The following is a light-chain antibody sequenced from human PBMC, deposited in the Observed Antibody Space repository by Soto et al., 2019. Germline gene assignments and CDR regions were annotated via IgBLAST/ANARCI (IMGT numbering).Light chain of an antibody. CDR1: SSNIGSHT. V-gene: IGLV1-44*01. CDR3: AAWDDSLNGVV. CDR2: SNT. Sequence: QSVLIQPPSASGTPGQRVTISCSGSSSNIGSHTVNWYQQLPGTAPRLLIYSNTQRPSGVPDRFSGSKSGTSASLAISGLQSEYEADYYCAAWDDSLNGVVFGGGTKLTVL. J-gene: IGLJ2*01.